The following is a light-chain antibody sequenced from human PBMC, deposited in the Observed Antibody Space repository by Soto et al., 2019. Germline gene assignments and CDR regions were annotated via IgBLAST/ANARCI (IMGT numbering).Light chain of an antibody. V-gene: IGKV3-20*01. CDR2: GAS. Sequence: EIVLTQSPGTLSLSPGERATLSCRASQSVSSSYLAWYQQKPGQAPRQLIYGASSRATGIPDRFSGSGSGTDFTLTTTRLQPEDLSVYYCQHYRTSFGGGTRVEIK. CDR3: QHYRTS. CDR1: QSVSSSY. J-gene: IGKJ4*01.